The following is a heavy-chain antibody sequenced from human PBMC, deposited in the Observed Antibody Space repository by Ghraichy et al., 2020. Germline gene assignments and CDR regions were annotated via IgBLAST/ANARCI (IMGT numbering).Heavy chain of an antibody. J-gene: IGHJ6*02. V-gene: IGHV3-74*01. Sequence: GGSLRLSCAASGFTFSSYWMHWVRQAPGKGLVWVSRINSDGSSTSYADSVKGRFTISRDNAKNTLYLQMNSLRAEDTAVYYCARQYYYDSSGYYYYYYYGMDVWGQGTTVTVSS. CDR1: GFTFSSYW. CDR2: INSDGSST. D-gene: IGHD3-22*01. CDR3: ARQYYYDSSGYYYYYYYGMDV.